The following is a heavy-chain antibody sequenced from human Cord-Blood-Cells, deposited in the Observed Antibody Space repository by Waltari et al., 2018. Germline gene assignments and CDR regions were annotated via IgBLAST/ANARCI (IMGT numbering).Heavy chain of an antibody. CDR2: VDPEDGET. Sequence: EVQLVQSGAEVKKPGATVKISCKVSGYTFTDYYMHWVQQAPGKGLEWMGLVDPEDGETIYAEKFQGRVTITADTSTDTAYMKLSSLRSEDTAVYYCATGTLYSSSYYYYGMDVWGQGTTVTVSS. D-gene: IGHD6-6*01. J-gene: IGHJ6*02. CDR3: ATGTLYSSSYYYYGMDV. V-gene: IGHV1-69-2*01. CDR1: GYTFTDYY.